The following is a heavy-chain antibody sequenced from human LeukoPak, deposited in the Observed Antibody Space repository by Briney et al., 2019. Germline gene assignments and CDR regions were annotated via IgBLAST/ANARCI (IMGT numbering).Heavy chain of an antibody. CDR2: ISGDGGST. CDR3: AKDESPSAESTTVINY. Sequence: GGSLRLSCAASGFTFDDYAMHWVRQAPGKGLEWVSLISGDGGSTYYADSVKGRFTISRDNSKNSLYLQMNSLRTEDTALYYCAKDESPSAESTTVINYWGQGTLVTVSS. D-gene: IGHD4-17*01. V-gene: IGHV3-43*02. J-gene: IGHJ4*02. CDR1: GFTFDDYA.